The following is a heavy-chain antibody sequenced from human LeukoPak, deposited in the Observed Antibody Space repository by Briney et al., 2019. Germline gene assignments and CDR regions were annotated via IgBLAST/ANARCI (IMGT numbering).Heavy chain of an antibody. CDR2: ISAYNGNS. J-gene: IGHJ3*02. V-gene: IGHV1-18*01. D-gene: IGHD3-3*01. Sequence: GASVKVSCKASGYTFTSYGISWVRQAPGQGLEWMGWISAYNGNSNYAQKLQGRLTMTTDTSTSTAYMELRSLRSDDTAVYYCARGLSGAYYDFWSGSLPFDIWGQGTMVTVSS. CDR3: ARGLSGAYYDFWSGSLPFDI. CDR1: GYTFTSYG.